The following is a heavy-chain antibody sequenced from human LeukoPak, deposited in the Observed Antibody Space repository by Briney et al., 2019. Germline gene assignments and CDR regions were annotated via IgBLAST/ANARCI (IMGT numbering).Heavy chain of an antibody. J-gene: IGHJ4*02. D-gene: IGHD6-19*01. V-gene: IGHV1-2*02. Sequence: ASVKVSCKASGYTFTGYYMHWVRQAPGQGLEWMGWINPNSGGTNYAQKFQGRVTMTRGTSISTAYMELSRLRSDDTAVYYCARVLYSSGWYDYWGQGTLVTVSS. CDR1: GYTFTGYY. CDR2: INPNSGGT. CDR3: ARVLYSSGWYDY.